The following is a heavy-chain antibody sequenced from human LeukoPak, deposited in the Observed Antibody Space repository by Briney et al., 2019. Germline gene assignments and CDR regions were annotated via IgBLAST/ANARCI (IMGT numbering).Heavy chain of an antibody. D-gene: IGHD4-17*01. CDR1: GGSFSGYY. V-gene: IGHV4-34*01. Sequence: PSETLSLTCAVYGGSFSGYYWSWIRQPPGKGLEWIGEINHSGSTNYNPSLKSRVTISVDTSKNQFSLKLSSVTAADMAVYYCARGTTVTRYFDLWGRGTLVTVSS. CDR3: ARGTTVTRYFDL. CDR2: INHSGST. J-gene: IGHJ2*01.